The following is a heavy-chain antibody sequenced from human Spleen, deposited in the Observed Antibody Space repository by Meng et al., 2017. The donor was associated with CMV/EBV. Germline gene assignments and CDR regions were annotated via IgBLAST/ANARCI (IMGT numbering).Heavy chain of an antibody. CDR2: INTSGGTT. V-gene: IGHV3-23*01. Sequence: GESLKISCAASGFSFSNYAMSWVRQAPGKGLEWVATINTSGGTTYYAYSMKGRFTISRDNSQNTLYLQMNSLRAEDTAVYYCVAVDGGGWYFDLWGRGSMVTVSS. CDR3: VAVDGGGWYFDL. D-gene: IGHD6-19*01. J-gene: IGHJ2*01. CDR1: GFSFSNYA.